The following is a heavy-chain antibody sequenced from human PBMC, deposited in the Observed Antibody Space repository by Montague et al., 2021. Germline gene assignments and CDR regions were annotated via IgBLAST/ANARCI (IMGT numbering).Heavy chain of an antibody. CDR1: GGSISSSSYY. V-gene: IGHV4-39*01. Sequence: SETLSLTCTVSGGSISSSSYYWGWIRQPPGKGLEWIGSIYYGGSTYYNPSLKSRVTISVDTSKNQFSLKLSSVTAADTAVYYCASSSRGRWLQPYFDYWGQGTLVTVSS. D-gene: IGHD5-24*01. CDR3: ASSSRGRWLQPYFDY. CDR2: IYYGGST. J-gene: IGHJ4*02.